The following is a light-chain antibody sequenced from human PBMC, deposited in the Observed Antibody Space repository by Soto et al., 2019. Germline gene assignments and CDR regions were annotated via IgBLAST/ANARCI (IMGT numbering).Light chain of an antibody. Sequence: EIVLTQSPGTLSLSPGERATLSCRASQSVSNYLAWYQQKPGQAPRLLIYDASNRATDIPARFSGSGSGTDFTLTISSLEPEDFAVYYCQQRSNWPGITFGQGTRLEIK. CDR1: QSVSNY. V-gene: IGKV3-11*01. CDR3: QQRSNWPGIT. CDR2: DAS. J-gene: IGKJ5*01.